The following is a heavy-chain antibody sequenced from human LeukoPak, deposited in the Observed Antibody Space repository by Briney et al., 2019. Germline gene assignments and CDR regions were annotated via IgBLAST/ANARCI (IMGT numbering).Heavy chain of an antibody. CDR1: GFTFSNYA. V-gene: IGHV3-23*01. CDR3: AKDHVLLWFGELLEEDWFDP. Sequence: GGPLRLSCAASGFTFSNYAMSWLRQAPGKGLEWVSHISSAGGSTYYADSVKGRFTISRDISKNTLSLQMNSLRAEDTAVYYCAKDHVLLWFGELLEEDWFDPWGQGTLVTVSS. D-gene: IGHD3-10*01. J-gene: IGHJ5*02. CDR2: ISSAGGST.